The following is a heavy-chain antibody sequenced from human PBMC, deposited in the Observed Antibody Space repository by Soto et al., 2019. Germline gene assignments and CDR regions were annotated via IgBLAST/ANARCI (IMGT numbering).Heavy chain of an antibody. CDR2: INAGNGNT. CDR3: ARGAYSSGNYYYYGMDV. D-gene: IGHD3-10*01. CDR1: GYTFANFA. Sequence: QVQLVQSGAEVKKPGASVKVSCKASGYTFANFAIHWVRQAPGQRLEWMGWINAGNGNTKYSQNFQGRVTITRATAASTAYMDLSSLRSEDTAIYYCARGAYSSGNYYYYGMDVWGQGTTVTVSS. V-gene: IGHV1-3*01. J-gene: IGHJ6*02.